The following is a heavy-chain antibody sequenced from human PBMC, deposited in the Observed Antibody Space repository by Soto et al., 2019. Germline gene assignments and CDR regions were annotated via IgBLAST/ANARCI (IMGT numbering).Heavy chain of an antibody. CDR3: GHLPNYYQDDWFDP. V-gene: IGHV2-5*02. CDR1: GFSLTTRGVG. D-gene: IGHD3-10*01. J-gene: IGHJ5*02. CDR2: IYWDDDK. Sequence: QITLKESGPTLLKPTQTLTLTCTFSGFSLTTRGVGVGWIRQSPGKALECLALIYWDDDKRYSPSLQSTLSITKDTSKNQVVLTMTNVDPVDTATYYCGHLPNYYQDDWFDPWGQGTLVSVSS.